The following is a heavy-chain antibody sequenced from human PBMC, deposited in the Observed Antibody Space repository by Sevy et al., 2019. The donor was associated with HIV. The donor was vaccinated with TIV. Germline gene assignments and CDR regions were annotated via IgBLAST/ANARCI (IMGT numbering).Heavy chain of an antibody. J-gene: IGHJ6*02. V-gene: IGHV3-74*01. CDR3: AREYCSSTSSYKGFRDYYYGMDV. D-gene: IGHD2-2*02. Sequence: GGSLRLSCAASGLTFSSYWMHWVRQAPGKGLVWVSGINSDGSSTSYADSVKGRFTISRDNAKNTLYLQMNSLRAEDTAVYYCAREYCSSTSSYKGFRDYYYGMDVWGQGTTVTVSS. CDR2: INSDGSST. CDR1: GLTFSSYW.